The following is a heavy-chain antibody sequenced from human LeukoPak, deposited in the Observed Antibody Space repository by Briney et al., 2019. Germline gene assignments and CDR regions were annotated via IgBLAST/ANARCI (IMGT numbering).Heavy chain of an antibody. CDR2: ISGSGGST. CDR1: GFTFSSYA. CDR3: AKDSNYDSSGYYYKSYYFDY. V-gene: IGHV3-23*01. J-gene: IGHJ4*02. D-gene: IGHD3-22*01. Sequence: PGGSLRLSCAASGFTFSSYAMSWVRQAPGKGLEWVSAISGSGGSTYYADSVKGRFTISRDNSKNTLYLQMNSLRAEDTAVYYCAKDSNYDSSGYYYKSYYFDYWGQGTLVTVSS.